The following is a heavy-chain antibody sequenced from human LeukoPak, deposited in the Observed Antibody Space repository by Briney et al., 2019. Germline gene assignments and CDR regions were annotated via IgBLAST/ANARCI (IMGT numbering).Heavy chain of an antibody. D-gene: IGHD3-10*01. V-gene: IGHV4-30-4*01. CDR3: ARSLLSAGSGSYGFDP. CDR1: GGSISSGDYY. J-gene: IGHJ5*02. CDR2: IYYSGST. Sequence: PSQTLSLTCSVSGGSISSGDYYWSSIRQPPGKGLEWIGHIYYSGSTHHNPSLKSRVTISVDTSKNQFSLKLSSVTATDTAVYYCARSLLSAGSGSYGFDPWGQGTLVTVSS.